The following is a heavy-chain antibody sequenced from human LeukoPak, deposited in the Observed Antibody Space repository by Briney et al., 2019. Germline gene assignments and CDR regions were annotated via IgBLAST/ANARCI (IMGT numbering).Heavy chain of an antibody. D-gene: IGHD4-17*01. CDR2: IFFDGSNK. J-gene: IGHJ4*02. Sequence: GGSLRLSCAASGFTFSDYAMHWVRQAPGKGLEWVAVIFFDGSNKYYADSVKGRLTISRDNSKNTVNLQMDSLRGEDTAVYYCAKDAQEYGDYLDYWGQGTLLTVSS. V-gene: IGHV3-30*04. CDR3: AKDAQEYGDYLDY. CDR1: GFTFSDYA.